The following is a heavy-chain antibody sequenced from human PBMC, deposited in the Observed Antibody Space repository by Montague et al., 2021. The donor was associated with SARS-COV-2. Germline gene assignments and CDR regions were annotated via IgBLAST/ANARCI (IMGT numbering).Heavy chain of an antibody. J-gene: IGHJ4*02. CDR3: ARLQGGRRLMDY. CDR2: SSVIGST. Sequence: SETLSLTCTVSGGSINNYYWCWIRQPPGQALEYIAYSSVIGSTHRNPALKLRVTISVAPSRNQFYLDVNSVTAADTAVYYCARLQGGRRLMDYWGQGTLVTVPS. D-gene: IGHD5-12*01. CDR1: GGSINNYY. V-gene: IGHV4-59*01.